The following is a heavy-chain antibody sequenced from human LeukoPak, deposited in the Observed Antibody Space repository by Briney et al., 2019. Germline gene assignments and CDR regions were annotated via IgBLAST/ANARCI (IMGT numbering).Heavy chain of an antibody. Sequence: GGSLRLSCAASGFILSDYAMHWVRQAPGKGLEYVSAISTDGGGTYYVNSVKGRFTISRDNSKNTLYLQMGSLRAEDMAVYYCARYGSGSYYHYWGQGALVTVSS. CDR2: ISTDGGGT. D-gene: IGHD3-10*01. V-gene: IGHV3-64*01. J-gene: IGHJ4*02. CDR1: GFILSDYA. CDR3: ARYGSGSYYHY.